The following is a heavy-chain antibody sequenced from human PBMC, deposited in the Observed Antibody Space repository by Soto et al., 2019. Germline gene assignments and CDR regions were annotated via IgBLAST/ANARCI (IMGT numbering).Heavy chain of an antibody. Sequence: QVQLVESGGGVVQPGMSLRLSCEVSGCTFRNYGLHWVRQAPGKGLEWVAGIWSDGNQKSYGSSVKGRFIISRDNSKNTLYLHMSSLRAEDTAVYYCVRGYPEVDFDFWGQGTLATVSS. J-gene: IGHJ4*02. D-gene: IGHD2-2*01. CDR3: VRGYPEVDFDF. V-gene: IGHV3-33*01. CDR2: IWSDGNQK. CDR1: GCTFRNYG.